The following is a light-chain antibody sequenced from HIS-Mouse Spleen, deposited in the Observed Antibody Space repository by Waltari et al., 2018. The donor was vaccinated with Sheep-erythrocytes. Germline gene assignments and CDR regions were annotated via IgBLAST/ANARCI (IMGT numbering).Light chain of an antibody. J-gene: IGLJ1*01. CDR2: EGS. Sequence: QSALTQPASVSGSPGQSITISCTGTSSDVGSYNLVSWYQQHPGKAPKLMIYEGSKPPSGVSNRFSGSKSGNTAYLTISGLQAEDEADYYCCSYAGSSTYVFGTGTKVTVL. V-gene: IGLV2-23*01. CDR3: CSYAGSSTYV. CDR1: SSDVGSYNL.